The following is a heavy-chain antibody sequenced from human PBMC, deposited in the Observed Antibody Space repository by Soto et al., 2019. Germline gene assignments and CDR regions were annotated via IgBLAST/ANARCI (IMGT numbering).Heavy chain of an antibody. V-gene: IGHV3-23*01. CDR2: ISHSGGST. CDR3: AKDGWDY. Sequence: EVPLLESGGGLVQPGGSLRLSCAASGFTFSSYTMSWVRQAPGKGLEWVSTISHSGGSTYYADSVKGRFTISTDNSKNTLYLQMNSLRAEDTAVYYCAKDGWDYWGQGTLVTVSS. CDR1: GFTFSSYT. J-gene: IGHJ4*02.